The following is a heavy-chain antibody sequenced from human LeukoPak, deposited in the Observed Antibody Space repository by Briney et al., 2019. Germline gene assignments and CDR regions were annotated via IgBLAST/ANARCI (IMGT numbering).Heavy chain of an antibody. V-gene: IGHV3-20*04. D-gene: IGHD4-17*01. CDR1: GFTFDDYG. CDR2: INWNGGST. J-gene: IGHJ4*02. CDR3: ARDEGYGDYWGAGVLDY. Sequence: GGSLRLSCAASGFTFDDYGMSWVRHAPGKGLEWVSGINWNGGSTAYADSVKGRFTISRDNAKNSLYLQMNSLRAEDTALYYCARDEGYGDYWGAGVLDYWGQGTLVTVSS.